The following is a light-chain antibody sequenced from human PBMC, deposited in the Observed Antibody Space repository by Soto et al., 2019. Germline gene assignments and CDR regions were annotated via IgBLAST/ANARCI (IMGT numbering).Light chain of an antibody. CDR3: QQPPYT. CDR2: ATS. V-gene: IGKV1-5*01. J-gene: IGKJ3*01. Sequence: DIQMTQSPSTLSASVGDRVTITCRASQSINRWLAWYQQKPGKAPKLLIYATSTLQSGVPSRFSGRDSGADFTLTINNLQPEDFATYYCQQPPYTFGPGTKVDI. CDR1: QSINRW.